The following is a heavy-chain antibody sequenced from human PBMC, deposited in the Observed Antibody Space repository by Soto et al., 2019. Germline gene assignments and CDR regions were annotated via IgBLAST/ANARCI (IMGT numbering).Heavy chain of an antibody. CDR2: IFHSGNS. J-gene: IGHJ6*02. V-gene: IGHV4-38-2*02. Sequence: NPSETLSLTCAVSGSSMSGFYWGWVRQPPGKGLEWIGSIFHSGNSYYNPSLKSRVILSVDTSKNQFSLNLTAAIAADTAVYYCAREDDGMDVWGQGTPVTDSS. CDR3: AREDDGMDV. CDR1: GSSMSGFY.